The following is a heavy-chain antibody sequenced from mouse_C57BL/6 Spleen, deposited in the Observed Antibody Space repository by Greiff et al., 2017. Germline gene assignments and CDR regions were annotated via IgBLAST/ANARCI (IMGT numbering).Heavy chain of an antibody. CDR1: GYTFTSYW. Sequence: QVQLQQPGAELVKPGASVKLSCKASGYTFTSYWMHWVKQRPGQGLEWIGMIHPNSGSTNYNEKFKSKDTLTVDKSSSTAYMQLSSLTSEDSAVYYCARLYGNYGYFDVWGTGTTVTVSS. V-gene: IGHV1-64*01. CDR2: IHPNSGST. J-gene: IGHJ1*03. CDR3: ARLYGNYGYFDV. D-gene: IGHD2-1*01.